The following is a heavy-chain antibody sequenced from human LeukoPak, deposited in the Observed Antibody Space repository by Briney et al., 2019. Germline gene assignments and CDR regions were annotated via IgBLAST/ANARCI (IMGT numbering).Heavy chain of an antibody. CDR3: AKEASRGSSFAYTPIEKPYYLDY. V-gene: IGHV3-30*02. CDR1: GFTFSSYG. Sequence: GGSLRLSCAASGFTFSSYGMHWVRQAPGKGLEWVAFIRCDGSNKYYADSVKGRFTISRDNSKNTLYLQMNSLRAEDTAVYYCAKEASRGSSFAYTPIEKPYYLDYWGQGTLVTVSS. CDR2: IRCDGSNK. J-gene: IGHJ4*02. D-gene: IGHD5-18*01.